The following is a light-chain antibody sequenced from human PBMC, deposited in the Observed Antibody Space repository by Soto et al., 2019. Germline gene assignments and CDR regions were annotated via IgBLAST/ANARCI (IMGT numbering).Light chain of an antibody. CDR2: DAS. Sequence: EIVLTQSPATLSLSPGETATLSCRASQSVSSYLAWYQQKPGQAPRLLIYDASNRATGIPARFSGSGSGTDFTLTISSLEPEDFAVHYCQQRSNWPRTFGQGTKV. CDR3: QQRSNWPRT. CDR1: QSVSSY. V-gene: IGKV3-11*01. J-gene: IGKJ1*01.